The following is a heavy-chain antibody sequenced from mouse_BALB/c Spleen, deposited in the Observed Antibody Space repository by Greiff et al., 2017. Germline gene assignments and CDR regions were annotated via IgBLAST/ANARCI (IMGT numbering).Heavy chain of an antibody. V-gene: IGHV1-9*01. CDR3: ASHPVMDY. CDR1: GYTFSSYW. Sequence: QVQLQQSGAELMKPGASVKISCKATGYTFSSYWIEWVKQRPGHGLEWIGEILTGSGSTNYNEKFKGKSTFTADTSSNTAYMQLSSLTSEDTAVYYCASHPVMDYWGQGTSLTVSS. CDR2: ILTGSGST. J-gene: IGHJ4*01.